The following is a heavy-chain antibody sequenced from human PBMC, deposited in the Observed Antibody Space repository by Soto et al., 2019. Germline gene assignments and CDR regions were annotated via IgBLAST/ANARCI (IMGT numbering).Heavy chain of an antibody. CDR2: ISAYNGNT. Sequence: QVQLVQSGAEVKKPGASVKVSCKASGYTFTSYGISWVRQAPVQGLEWMGWISAYNGNTNYAQKSKGRVTMTTDTSTSTGYMELRSLRSDDTAVYYCARDAGVSGELYYWGQGTLVTVSS. D-gene: IGHD3-16*01. J-gene: IGHJ4*02. CDR1: GYTFTSYG. V-gene: IGHV1-18*01. CDR3: ARDAGVSGELYY.